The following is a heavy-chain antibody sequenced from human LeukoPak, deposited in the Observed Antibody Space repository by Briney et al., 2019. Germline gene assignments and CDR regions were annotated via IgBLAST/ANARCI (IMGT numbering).Heavy chain of an antibody. Sequence: GVALRLSCAASGFTFSSYAMSWVRQAPGKGPEWVSAIRDSGSSTHYADSVKGRFTTSRDNSKNTLFLQMNSLRAEDTAIYYCAKYGPQDSGSSHFDYWGQGALVTVSS. D-gene: IGHD1-26*01. J-gene: IGHJ4*02. CDR2: IRDSGSST. V-gene: IGHV3-23*01. CDR1: GFTFSSYA. CDR3: AKYGPQDSGSSHFDY.